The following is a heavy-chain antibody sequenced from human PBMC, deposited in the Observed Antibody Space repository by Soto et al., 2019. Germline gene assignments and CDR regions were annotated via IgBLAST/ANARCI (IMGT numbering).Heavy chain of an antibody. D-gene: IGHD3-3*01. Sequence: SETLSLTCTVSGGSISSYYWSWIRQPPGKGLEWIGYIYYSGSTNYNPSLKSRVTISVDTSKNQFSLKLSSVTAADTAVYYCARGITIFGVVNYSNYYYGMDVWGQGTTVTVSS. CDR3: ARGITIFGVVNYSNYYYGMDV. V-gene: IGHV4-59*01. CDR2: IYYSGST. CDR1: GGSISSYY. J-gene: IGHJ6*02.